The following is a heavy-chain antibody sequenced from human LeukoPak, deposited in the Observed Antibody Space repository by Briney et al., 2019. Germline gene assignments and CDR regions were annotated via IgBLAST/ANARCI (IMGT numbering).Heavy chain of an antibody. CDR2: ISSSSSYI. CDR3: ARDTSLSGY. D-gene: IGHD3-16*01. CDR1: GFTFSSYS. V-gene: IGHV3-21*01. Sequence: GGSLRLSCAASGFTFSSYSMNWVRQAPGKGLEWGSSISSSSSYIYYAASVKGRFTISRDNAKNSLYLQMNSLRADDTAVYYCARDTSLSGYWGQGTLVTVSS. J-gene: IGHJ4*02.